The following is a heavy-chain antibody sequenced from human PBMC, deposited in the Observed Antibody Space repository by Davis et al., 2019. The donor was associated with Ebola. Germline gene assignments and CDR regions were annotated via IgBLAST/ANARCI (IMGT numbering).Heavy chain of an antibody. CDR2: ISSSSSYI. CDR3: ARDGDSPIYFRSGFDP. J-gene: IGHJ5*02. CDR1: EFTFSNSA. D-gene: IGHD6-19*01. V-gene: IGHV3-21*01. Sequence: PGGSLRLSCTASEFTFSNSAMNWVRQAPGKGLEWVSSISSSSSYIYYADSVKGRFTISRDNAKNSLYLQMNSLRAEDTAVYYCARDGDSPIYFRSGFDPWGQGTLVTVSS.